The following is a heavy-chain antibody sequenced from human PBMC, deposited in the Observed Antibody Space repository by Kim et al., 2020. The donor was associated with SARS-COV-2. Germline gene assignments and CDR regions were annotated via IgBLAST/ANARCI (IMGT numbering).Heavy chain of an antibody. D-gene: IGHD3-10*01. CDR3: AKEPLWFGELSALDY. Sequence: GGSLRLSCAASGFTFSSYAMSWVRQAPGKGLDWVSAISGSGGSTYYADSVKGRFTISRDNSKNTLYLQMNSLRAEDTAVYYCAKEPLWFGELSALDYWGQGTLVTVSS. J-gene: IGHJ4*02. CDR1: GFTFSSYA. CDR2: ISGSGGST. V-gene: IGHV3-23*01.